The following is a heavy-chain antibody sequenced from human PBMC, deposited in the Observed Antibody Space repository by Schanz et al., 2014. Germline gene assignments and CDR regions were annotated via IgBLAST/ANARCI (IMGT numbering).Heavy chain of an antibody. Sequence: ESGGGVAQPGRSLRLSCAASGFTFSSYGMHWVRQAPGKGLEWVAVILYDGSNKYYADSVKGRFTISRDNSKNTLYLQMNSLRVEDTALYYCAREYSSYGTVYYWGQGTLVTVSS. V-gene: IGHV3-30*03. D-gene: IGHD5-12*01. CDR3: AREYSSYGTVYY. CDR1: GFTFSSYG. J-gene: IGHJ4*02. CDR2: ILYDGSNK.